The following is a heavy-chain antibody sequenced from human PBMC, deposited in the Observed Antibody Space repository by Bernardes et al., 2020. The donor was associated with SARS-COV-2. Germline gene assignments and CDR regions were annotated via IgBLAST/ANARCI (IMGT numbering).Heavy chain of an antibody. Sequence: GGSLRLSCAASGFTFSDYYMSWIRQAPGKGLEWVSYISSSGSTIYYADSVKGRFTISRDNAKNSLYLEMNSLRAEDTAVYYCSKNAKYSSSSMEVWGQGTTVTVS. CDR1: GFTFSDYY. CDR3: SKNAKYSSSSMEV. J-gene: IGHJ6*02. V-gene: IGHV3-11*01. D-gene: IGHD6-6*01. CDR2: ISSSGSTI.